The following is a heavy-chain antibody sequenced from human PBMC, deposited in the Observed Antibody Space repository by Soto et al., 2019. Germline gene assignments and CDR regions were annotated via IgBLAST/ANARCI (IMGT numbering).Heavy chain of an antibody. Sequence: SETLSLTCSIYGGSFSGYYWSWIRQPPGKGLEWIGEINHSGSTNYNPSLKSRVTISVDTSKNQFSLKLSSVTAADTAVYCCAIGLYYEFWNGDYTGTNGRDVGGQGTPFT. CDR1: GGSFSGYY. D-gene: IGHD3-3*01. J-gene: IGHJ6*02. V-gene: IGHV4-34*01. CDR3: AIGLYYEFWNGDYTGTNGRDV. CDR2: INHSGST.